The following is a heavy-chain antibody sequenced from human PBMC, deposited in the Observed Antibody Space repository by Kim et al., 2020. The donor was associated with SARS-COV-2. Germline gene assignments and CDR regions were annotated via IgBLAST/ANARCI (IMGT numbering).Heavy chain of an antibody. CDR2: GGRT. V-gene: IGHV3-66*01. Sequence: GGRTYYADTVKGRFIIARDNSKNTLYLQMNSLTADDTAVYYCARGDWEQVWGQGTMVTVSS. CDR3: ARGDWEQV. D-gene: IGHD1-26*01. J-gene: IGHJ3*01.